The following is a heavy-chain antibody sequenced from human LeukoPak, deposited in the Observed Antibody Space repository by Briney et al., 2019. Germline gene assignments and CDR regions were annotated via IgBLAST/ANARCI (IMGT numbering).Heavy chain of an antibody. D-gene: IGHD6-13*01. CDR2: ISGSGDST. CDR3: AKDRSGSSWTPIDY. J-gene: IGHJ4*02. CDR1: GFTFSNYA. Sequence: GGSLRLSCAASGFTFSNYAMSWVRQAPGKGLEWVSVISGSGDSTYYADFVKGRFTISRDNSKNTLDLQMNSLRAEDTAVYYCAKDRSGSSWTPIDYWGQGTLVTVSS. V-gene: IGHV3-23*01.